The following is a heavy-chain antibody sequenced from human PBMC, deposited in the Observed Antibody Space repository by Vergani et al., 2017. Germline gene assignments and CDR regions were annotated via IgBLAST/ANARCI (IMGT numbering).Heavy chain of an antibody. CDR1: GYTFTSYG. J-gene: IGHJ3*02. V-gene: IGHV1-18*01. CDR2: ISAYNGNT. Sequence: QVQLVQSGAEVKKPGASVKVSCKASGYTFTSYGISWVRPAPGQGLEWMGWISAYNGNTNYAQKLQGRVTMTTDTSTSTAYMELSSLRSEDTAVYYCARMSTIFGVVADAFDIWGQGTMVTVSS. CDR3: ARMSTIFGVVADAFDI. D-gene: IGHD3-3*01.